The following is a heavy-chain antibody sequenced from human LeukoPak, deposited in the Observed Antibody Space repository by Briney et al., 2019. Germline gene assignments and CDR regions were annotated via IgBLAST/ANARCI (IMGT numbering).Heavy chain of an antibody. CDR3: ARGQGERVFYYYGMDV. CDR1: GFTFSSHC. Sequence: GSLRLSRGASGFTFSSHCMSWGRQAPGKGLGWVASLKQDGSEKYYVDSVKGRFTIPRDNAKNSLYLQMNSLRAEDTAEYYCARGQGERVFYYYGMDVWGQGTTVTVSS. V-gene: IGHV3-7*01. CDR2: LKQDGSEK. J-gene: IGHJ6*02. D-gene: IGHD6-6*01.